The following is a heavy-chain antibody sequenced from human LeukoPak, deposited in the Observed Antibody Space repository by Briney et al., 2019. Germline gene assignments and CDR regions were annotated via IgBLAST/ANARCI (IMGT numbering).Heavy chain of an antibody. Sequence: GGSLRLSCVGSGFTFRNHWVNWVRQSPRRRLEWVANIKPDGIDKYYVDSARGRFTVSRDNAKNSAFLQMNSLRAEDTAIYYCATISAQTFDIWGQGTLVSVS. CDR1: GFTFRNHW. J-gene: IGHJ3*02. V-gene: IGHV3-7*01. D-gene: IGHD5-24*01. CDR3: ATISAQTFDI. CDR2: IKPDGIDK.